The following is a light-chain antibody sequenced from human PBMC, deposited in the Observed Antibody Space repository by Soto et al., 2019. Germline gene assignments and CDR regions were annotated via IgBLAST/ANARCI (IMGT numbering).Light chain of an antibody. V-gene: IGKV3-15*01. CDR3: QQYNNWPQT. Sequence: EIVMTQSPATLSVSPGERATLSCRASQSVSSNLAWYQQKPGQAPRLLIYGASTSATGIPARFSGSGSGTDFTLTISSLQSEDFAVYYCQQYNNWPQTFGQGTKVEIK. J-gene: IGKJ1*01. CDR2: GAS. CDR1: QSVSSN.